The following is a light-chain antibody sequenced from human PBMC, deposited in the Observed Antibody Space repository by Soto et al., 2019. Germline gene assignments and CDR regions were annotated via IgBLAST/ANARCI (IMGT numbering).Light chain of an antibody. J-gene: IGKJ4*01. V-gene: IGKV1-9*01. CDR2: AAS. CDR3: QQFQNYPLT. Sequence: DIQLTQSPSFLSASVGDRVTITCRASQAISSNLAWYQQKSGKAPNLLIYAASTLQSGVPSRFSGSGSETEFTLTITSLQPEDFATYYCQQFQNYPLTFGGGTKVEI. CDR1: QAISSN.